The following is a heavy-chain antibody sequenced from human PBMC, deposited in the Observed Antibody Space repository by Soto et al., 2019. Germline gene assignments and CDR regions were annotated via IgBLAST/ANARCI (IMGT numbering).Heavy chain of an antibody. J-gene: IGHJ4*02. Sequence: QLVESGGGLVRPGGSLRLSCVASGFSISTFWMSWVRQAPGKGLECVANIKKDGSEKYYVDSVKGRFTISRDNADNSLYLQMNSLRAEDTAVYYCATGVIRGGGQGALVTVAS. D-gene: IGHD2-8*01. CDR3: ATGVIRG. CDR2: IKKDGSEK. V-gene: IGHV3-7*01. CDR1: GFSISTFW.